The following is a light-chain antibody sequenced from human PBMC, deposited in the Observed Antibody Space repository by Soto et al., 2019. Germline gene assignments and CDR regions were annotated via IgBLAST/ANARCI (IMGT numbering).Light chain of an antibody. CDR1: QSVSNNY. V-gene: IGKV3-20*01. CDR3: LPDQRLGT. J-gene: IGKJ4*02. Sequence: CRASQSVSNNYLAWYQQKPGQAPRLLSYGASNRATGIPDRFIGSGSGTEFSVCSSGLPAEEFSRYMRLPDQRLGTIARGTKVDIK. CDR2: GAS.